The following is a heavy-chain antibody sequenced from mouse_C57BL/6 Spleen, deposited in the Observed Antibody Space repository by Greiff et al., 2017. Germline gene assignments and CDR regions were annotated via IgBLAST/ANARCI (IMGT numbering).Heavy chain of an antibody. V-gene: IGHV1-82*01. CDR1: GYAFSSSW. CDR2: IYPGDGDT. J-gene: IGHJ4*01. D-gene: IGHD2-3*01. Sequence: VQLQQSGPELVKPGASVKISCTASGYAFSSSWMNWVKQRPGKGLEWIGRIYPGDGDTNYNGKFKGKATLTADKSYSTGYMQLSILTAENSAVYFCSRWLLNYDARDYWGQGTSVTVSS. CDR3: SRWLLNYDARDY.